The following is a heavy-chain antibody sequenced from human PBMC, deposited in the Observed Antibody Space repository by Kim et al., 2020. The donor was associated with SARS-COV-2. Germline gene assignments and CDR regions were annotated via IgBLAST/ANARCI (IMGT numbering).Heavy chain of an antibody. D-gene: IGHD3-22*01. J-gene: IGHJ5*02. V-gene: IGHV1-69*13. CDR1: GGTFSSYA. CDR3: ASTHPAHYYDSSGYYYAGNWFDP. CDR2: IIPIFGTA. Sequence: SVKVSCKASGGTFSSYAISWVRQAPGQGLEWMGGIIPIFGTANYAQKFQGRVTITADESTSTAYMELSSLRSEDTAVYYCASTHPAHYYDSSGYYYAGNWFDPWGQGTLVTVSS.